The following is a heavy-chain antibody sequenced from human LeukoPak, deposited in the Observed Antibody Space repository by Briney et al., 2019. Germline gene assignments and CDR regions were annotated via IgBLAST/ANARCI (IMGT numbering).Heavy chain of an antibody. Sequence: SETLSLTCAVYGGSFSGYYWSWIRQPPGKGLEWIGEINHSGSTNYNPSLKSRVTISVDTSKNQFSLKLSSVTAADTAVYYCARSVRQNKIRYCSGGSCYRGWFDPWGQGTLVTVSS. D-gene: IGHD2-15*01. V-gene: IGHV4-34*01. CDR2: INHSGST. CDR3: ARSVRQNKIRYCSGGSCYRGWFDP. CDR1: GGSFSGYY. J-gene: IGHJ5*02.